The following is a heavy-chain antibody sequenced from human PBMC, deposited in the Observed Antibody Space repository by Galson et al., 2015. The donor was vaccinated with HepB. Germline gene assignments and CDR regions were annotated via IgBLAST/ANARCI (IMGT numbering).Heavy chain of an antibody. CDR3: ARSYFWSGSGD. CDR2: ISSSGSTI. Sequence: SLRLSCAASGFTFSSYEMNWVRQAPGKGLEWVSYISSSGSTIYYADSVKGRFTISRDNAKNSLYLQMNSLRAEDTAVYYCARSYFWSGSGDWGQGTLVTVSS. CDR1: GFTFSSYE. J-gene: IGHJ4*02. D-gene: IGHD3-3*01. V-gene: IGHV3-48*03.